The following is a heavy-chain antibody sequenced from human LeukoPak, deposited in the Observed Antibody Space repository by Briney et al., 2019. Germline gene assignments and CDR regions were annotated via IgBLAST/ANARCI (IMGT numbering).Heavy chain of an antibody. CDR2: INPNSGGT. CDR3: ASQGANYYDSSGHYHRYPLDY. Sequence: ASVKVSCKASGYTFTGYYMHWVRQAPGQGLEWMGRINPNSGGTNHAQKFQGRVTMTRDTSISTAYMELSRLRSDDTAVYYCASQGANYYDSSGHYHRYPLDYWGQGTLVTVSS. CDR1: GYTFTGYY. D-gene: IGHD3-22*01. J-gene: IGHJ4*02. V-gene: IGHV1-2*06.